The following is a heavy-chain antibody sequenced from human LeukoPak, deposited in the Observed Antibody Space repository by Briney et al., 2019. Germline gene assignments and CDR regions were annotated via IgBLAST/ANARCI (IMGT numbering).Heavy chain of an antibody. J-gene: IGHJ4*02. CDR3: ARHDLQEQLVLDY. V-gene: IGHV4-39*01. Sequence: SETLSLTCTVSGGSISSSSYYWGWIRQPPGKGLEWIGSIYYSGSTYYNPSLKSRVTISVDTSKNLFSQKLSSVTAADTAVYYCARHDLQEQLVLDYWGQGTLVTVSS. CDR1: GGSISSSSYY. CDR2: IYYSGST. D-gene: IGHD6-6*01.